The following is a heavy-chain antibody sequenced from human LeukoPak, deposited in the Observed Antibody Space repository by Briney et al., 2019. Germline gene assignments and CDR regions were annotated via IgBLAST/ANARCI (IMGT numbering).Heavy chain of an antibody. J-gene: IGHJ2*01. CDR3: IVVLVPAAFWHFDV. D-gene: IGHD2-2*01. CDR1: GFTFSHHG. V-gene: IGHV3-33*01. Sequence: PGGSLRLSCAASGFTFSHHGFHWVRQAPGRGLEWVAVIYVDGYRKYYADSVKGRFTVSRDNSVNTLYLQMDSLIVEDTALYCCIVVLVPAAFWHFDVWGRGTLVAVSS. CDR2: IYVDGYRK.